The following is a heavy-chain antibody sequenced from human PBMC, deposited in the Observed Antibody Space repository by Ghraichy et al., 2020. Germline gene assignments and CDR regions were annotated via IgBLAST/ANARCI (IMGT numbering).Heavy chain of an antibody. V-gene: IGHV4-34*01. J-gene: IGHJ6*02. CDR3: AAPRGYCSSTSCSNYYYGMGV. Sequence: SETLSLTCAVYGGSFSGYYWSWIRQPPGKGLEWIGEINHSGSTNYNPSLKSRVTISVDTSKNQFSLKLSSVTAADTAVYYCAAPRGYCSSTSCSNYYYGMGVWGQGTTVTVSS. CDR2: INHSGST. D-gene: IGHD2-2*01. CDR1: GGSFSGYY.